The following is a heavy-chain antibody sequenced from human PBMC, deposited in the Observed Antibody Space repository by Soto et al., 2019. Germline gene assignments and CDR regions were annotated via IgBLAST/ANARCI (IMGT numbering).Heavy chain of an antibody. V-gene: IGHV1-2*02. CDR2: INPNSVGT. J-gene: IGHJ6*02. CDR3: AIGIVVVPAAHSRSYYYGMDV. CDR1: GYTFTGYY. D-gene: IGHD2-2*01. Sequence: ASVKVSCKASGYTFTGYYMHWVRQAPGQGLEWMGWINPNSVGTNYAQKFQGRVTMTRDTSISTAYMELGSLRSEDTAVYYCAIGIVVVPAAHSRSYYYGMDVWGQGTTVTVSS.